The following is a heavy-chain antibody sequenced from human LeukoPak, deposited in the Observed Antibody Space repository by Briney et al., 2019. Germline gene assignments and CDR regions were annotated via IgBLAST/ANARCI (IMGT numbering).Heavy chain of an antibody. CDR2: ISSSSSYT. CDR3: ARGLRYCSSTSCYHYYYGMDV. Sequence: GGSLRLSCAASGFTFSDYYMSWIRQAPGKGLEWVSYISSSSSYTNYADSVKGRFTISRDNSKNTLYLQMNSLRAEDTAVYYCARGLRYCSSTSCYHYYYGMDVWGQGTTVTVSS. D-gene: IGHD2-2*01. J-gene: IGHJ6*02. V-gene: IGHV3-11*06. CDR1: GFTFSDYY.